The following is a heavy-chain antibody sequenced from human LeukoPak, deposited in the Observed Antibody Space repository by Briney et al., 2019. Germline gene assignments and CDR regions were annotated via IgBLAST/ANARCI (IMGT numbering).Heavy chain of an antibody. D-gene: IGHD6-13*01. J-gene: IGHJ4*02. Sequence: ASVKVSCKASGYTFTDYYMHWVRQAPGQALEWTGWINPNSGGTNYAQKFQGRVTMTRDTSISTAYMELSRLRSDDTAVFYCAREEVIAAAGPTLDYWGQGALVTVSS. CDR1: GYTFTDYY. V-gene: IGHV1-2*02. CDR2: INPNSGGT. CDR3: AREEVIAAAGPTLDY.